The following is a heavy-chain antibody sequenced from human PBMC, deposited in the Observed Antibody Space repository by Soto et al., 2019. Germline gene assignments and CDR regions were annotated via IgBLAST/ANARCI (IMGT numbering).Heavy chain of an antibody. CDR1: GYSLAGYW. CDR3: GREAGPGRGPGHGMDV. V-gene: IGHV5-10-1*01. J-gene: IGHJ6*02. Sequence: PRASLKISCKGSGYSLAGYWITWVRQEPGKGLEWMGRIDPSDSQTYYSPSFRGNVTISVTKSITTVFLQWSSLRASDTAMYYCGREAGPGRGPGHGMDVWGQGTTVTVSS. CDR2: IDPSDSQT. D-gene: IGHD1-1*01.